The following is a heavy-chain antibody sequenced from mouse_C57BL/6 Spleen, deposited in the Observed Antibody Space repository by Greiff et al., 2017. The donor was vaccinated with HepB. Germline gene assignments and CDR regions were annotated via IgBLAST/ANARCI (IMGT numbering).Heavy chain of an antibody. J-gene: IGHJ2*01. Sequence: QVQLKQSGPELVKPGASVKISCKASGYAFSSSWMNWVKQRPGKGLEWIGRIYPGDGDTNYNGKFKGKATLTADKSSSTAYMQLSSLTSEDSAVYFCARVEAFTTVVEGYWGQGTTLTVSS. V-gene: IGHV1-82*01. CDR1: GYAFSSSW. CDR3: ARVEAFTTVVEGY. D-gene: IGHD1-1*01. CDR2: IYPGDGDT.